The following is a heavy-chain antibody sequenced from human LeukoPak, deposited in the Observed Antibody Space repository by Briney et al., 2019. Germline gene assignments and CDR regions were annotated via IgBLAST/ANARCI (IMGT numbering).Heavy chain of an antibody. D-gene: IGHD3-9*01. Sequence: ASVNVSFTASGYTFTLCYTHWVRLPPGQGLEGVGWINPNSCGTNHAQKSQDRGTTTTETAFSTAFIEVRRSSCDDTAAFYCCRATPDILTGYDAFDIWGQGTMVTVSS. CDR1: GYTFTLCY. CDR2: INPNSCGT. V-gene: IGHV1-2*02. CDR3: CRATPDILTGYDAFDI. J-gene: IGHJ3*02.